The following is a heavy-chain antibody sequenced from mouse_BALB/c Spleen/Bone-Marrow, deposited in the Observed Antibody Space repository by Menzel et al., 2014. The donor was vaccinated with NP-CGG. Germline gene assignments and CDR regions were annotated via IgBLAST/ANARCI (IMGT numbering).Heavy chain of an antibody. V-gene: IGHV1S29*02. CDR2: IYPYNGGT. J-gene: IGHJ4*01. CDR1: GYTFTDYN. D-gene: IGHD2-2*01. Sequence: EVQLQQSGPELVKPGASVKISCKASGYTFTDYNMHWVKQSHGKSLEWIGYIYPYNGGTGYNQKFKSKATLTVDTSSSTAYMELRSLTSEDSAVYYCARERGYYDALDFWGQGTSVTVSS. CDR3: ARERGYYDALDF.